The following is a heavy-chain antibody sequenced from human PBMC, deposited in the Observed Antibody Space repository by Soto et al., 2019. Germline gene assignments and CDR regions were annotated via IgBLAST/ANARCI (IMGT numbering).Heavy chain of an antibody. J-gene: IGHJ4*02. V-gene: IGHV3-23*01. Sequence: EVQLLESGEGLVQPGGSLRLSCAASGFTFSSYAMRWVRQAPGKGLEWVSAISGSGDSTYYADSVKGRFTTSRDNSKNTLYLQMNSLRAEDTAVYYCARRGSGSYYDYWGQGTLVTVSS. CDR1: GFTFSSYA. CDR2: ISGSGDST. CDR3: ARRGSGSYYDY. D-gene: IGHD1-26*01.